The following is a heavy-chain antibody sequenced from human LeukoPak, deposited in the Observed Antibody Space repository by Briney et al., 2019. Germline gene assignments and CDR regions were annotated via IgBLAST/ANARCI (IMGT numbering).Heavy chain of an antibody. D-gene: IGHD5-24*01. CDR3: AKGDGYNWVSGYFDY. Sequence: GGSLRLSCAASGFTFSSYAMSWVRQAPGKGLEWVSAISGSGGGTYYADSVKGRFTISRDNSKNTLYLQMNSLRAEDTAVYYCAKGDGYNWVSGYFDYWGQGTLVTVSS. J-gene: IGHJ4*02. V-gene: IGHV3-23*01. CDR2: ISGSGGGT. CDR1: GFTFSSYA.